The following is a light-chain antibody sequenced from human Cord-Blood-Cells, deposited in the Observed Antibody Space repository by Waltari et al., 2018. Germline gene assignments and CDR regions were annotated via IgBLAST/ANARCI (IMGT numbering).Light chain of an antibody. J-gene: IGLJ3*02. CDR2: DVS. Sequence: QSALTQPRSVSGSPGQLVTISCTGTSSDVGGYNYVSWYQQHPGKAPKLMIYDVSKRPSGVPDRFSGSKSGNTASLTISGLQAEDEADYYCCSYAGSYTFGWVFGGGTKLTVL. CDR1: SSDVGGYNY. CDR3: CSYAGSYTFGWV. V-gene: IGLV2-11*01.